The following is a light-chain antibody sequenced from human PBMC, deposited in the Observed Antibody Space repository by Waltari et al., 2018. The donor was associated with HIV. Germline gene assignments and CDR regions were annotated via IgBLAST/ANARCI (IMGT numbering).Light chain of an antibody. Sequence: QSVLTQPPSLSGAPRQTVTLSCTRSTSNLGAPLDLHGYQQSPGKPPKLLIHGNTLRPSGVPDRFSASTSGSSASLAITGLHLEDAATYYCQSYDSSLSSWIFGGGTKLTVL. V-gene: IGLV1-40*01. CDR3: QSYDSSLSSWI. CDR1: TSNLGAPLD. CDR2: GNT. J-gene: IGLJ2*01.